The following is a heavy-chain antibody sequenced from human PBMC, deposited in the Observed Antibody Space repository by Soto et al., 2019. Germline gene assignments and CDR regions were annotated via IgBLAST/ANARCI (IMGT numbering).Heavy chain of an antibody. D-gene: IGHD2-21*02. J-gene: IGHJ4*02. CDR3: ARSIVVVTAADY. Sequence: ASVKVSCKASGYTFTNSGISWVRQAPGQRLEWMGWINAGKGNTKYSQKFQGGVTITRDTSASTAYMELSSLRSEDTAVYYCARSIVVVTAADYWGQGTLVTVS. V-gene: IGHV1-3*01. CDR1: GYTFTNSG. CDR2: INAGKGNT.